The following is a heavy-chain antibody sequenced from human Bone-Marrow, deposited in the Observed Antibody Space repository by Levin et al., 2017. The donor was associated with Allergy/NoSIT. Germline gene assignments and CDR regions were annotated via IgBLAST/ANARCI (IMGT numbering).Heavy chain of an antibody. CDR1: GGSISSSSYQ. CDR3: ARVLSAISATGPEY. J-gene: IGHJ4*02. D-gene: IGHD6-13*01. V-gene: IGHV4-39*07. Sequence: SCTVSGGSISSSSYQWGWIRQPPGKGLEWIGNIYYSGRTSYNPSLKNRVTISIDTSKNQLFLKLTSVTAAETAVYYCARVLSAISATGPEYLGQGILVTVSS. CDR2: IYYSGRT.